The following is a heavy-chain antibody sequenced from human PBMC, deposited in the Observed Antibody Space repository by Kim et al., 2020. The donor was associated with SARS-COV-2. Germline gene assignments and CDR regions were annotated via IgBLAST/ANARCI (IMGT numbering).Heavy chain of an antibody. V-gene: IGHV4-59*13. CDR3: ARANWGGDAFDI. Sequence: SETLSLTCTVSGGSISSYYWSWIRQPPGKGLEWIGYIYYSGSTNYNPSLKSRVTISVDTSKNQFSLKLSSVTAADTAVYYCARANWGGDAFDIWGQGTMVTVSS. CDR1: GGSISSYY. J-gene: IGHJ3*02. CDR2: IYYSGST. D-gene: IGHD7-27*01.